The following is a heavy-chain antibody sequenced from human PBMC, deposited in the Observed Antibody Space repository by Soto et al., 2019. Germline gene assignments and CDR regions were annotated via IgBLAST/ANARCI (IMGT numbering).Heavy chain of an antibody. V-gene: IGHV1-46*01. CDR3: ARGDSTMAFPYY. J-gene: IGHJ4*02. D-gene: IGHD3-10*01. CDR2: INPSGGST. Sequence: ASVKVSCKASGYTFTSYYMHWVRQAPGQGLEWMGIINPSGGSTSYAQKFQGRVTISIDTSKNQFSLKLSSVTAADTAVYYCARGDSTMAFPYYWGQGTLVTVSS. CDR1: GYTFTSYY.